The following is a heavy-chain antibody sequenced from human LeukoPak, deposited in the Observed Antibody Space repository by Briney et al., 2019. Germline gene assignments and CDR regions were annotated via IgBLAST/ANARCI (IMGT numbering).Heavy chain of an antibody. J-gene: IGHJ6*03. CDR1: GFTFSSYG. V-gene: IGHV3-30*02. CDR2: ILYDGSNK. D-gene: IGHD2-2*01. Sequence: GGSLRLSCAASGFTFSSYGMHWVRQAPGKGLEWVAFILYDGSNKYYADSVKGRFTISRDNSKNTLYLQMNSLRAADTTVYYCAKDARSSTSSLFYYYYYYMDVWGKGTTVTVSS. CDR3: AKDARSSTSSLFYYYYYYMDV.